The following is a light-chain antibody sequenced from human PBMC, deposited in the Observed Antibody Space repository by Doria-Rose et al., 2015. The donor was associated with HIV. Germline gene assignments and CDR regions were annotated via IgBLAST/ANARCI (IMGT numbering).Light chain of an antibody. V-gene: IGLV7-43*01. Sequence: SLTVSPGGTVTLPCASSTGAVTSGYYPNWFQQKPGQPPRTLIYSTSYKHSWTPARFSGSLLGGKAALTLSGVQPEDEAEYYCLLYYGGTQGVFGGGTKLTVL. CDR1: TGAVTSGYY. J-gene: IGLJ3*02. CDR3: LLYYGGTQGV. CDR2: STS.